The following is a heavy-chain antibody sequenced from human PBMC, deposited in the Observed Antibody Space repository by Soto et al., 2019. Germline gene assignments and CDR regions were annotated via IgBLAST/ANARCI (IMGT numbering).Heavy chain of an antibody. Sequence: EVQLVESGGTLVQRGGSLRLSCAASGFTFSSYWMQWVRQAPGKGLVWVSRINSEGTTTTYADSVKGRFTISRDNVKNTLFLQMHSLRAEDTAVYYCGRAPGGTGIVDYWGQGTLVNVSS. CDR1: GFTFSSYW. CDR2: INSEGTTT. D-gene: IGHD7-27*01. J-gene: IGHJ4*02. CDR3: GRAPGGTGIVDY. V-gene: IGHV3-74*01.